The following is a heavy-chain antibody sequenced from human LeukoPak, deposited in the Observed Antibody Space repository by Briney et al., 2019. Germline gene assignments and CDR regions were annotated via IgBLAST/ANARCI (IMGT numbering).Heavy chain of an antibody. CDR2: ISGSDGGT. V-gene: IGHV3-23*01. CDR1: GFPFTPYA. D-gene: IGHD5-24*01. CDR3: ARLRNTMATPRFDY. Sequence: GGSLRLSCAASGFPFTPYAMRWVRQAPGKGLEWVSAISGSDGGTHYADSVKGRFTTSRDNSKNTLYLQMSSLRADDTAVYYCARLRNTMATPRFDYWGQGTLVTVSS. J-gene: IGHJ4*02.